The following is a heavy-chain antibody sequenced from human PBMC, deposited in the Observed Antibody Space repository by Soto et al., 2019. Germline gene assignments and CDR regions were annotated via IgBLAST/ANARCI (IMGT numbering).Heavy chain of an antibody. CDR2: ISYDGSNK. V-gene: IGHV3-30*18. J-gene: IGHJ6*02. CDR3: AKDITGTTIYYYYYGMDV. Sequence: SLRLSCAASGFTFSSYGMHWVRQAPGKGLEWVAVISYDGSNKYYADSVKGRFTISRDNSKNTLYLQMNSLRAEDTAVYYCAKDITGTTIYYYYYGMDVWGQGTTVTVSS. D-gene: IGHD1-7*01. CDR1: GFTFSSYG.